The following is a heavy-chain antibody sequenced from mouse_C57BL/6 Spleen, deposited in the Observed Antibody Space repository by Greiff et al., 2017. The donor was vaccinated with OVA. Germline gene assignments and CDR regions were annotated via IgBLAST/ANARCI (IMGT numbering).Heavy chain of an antibody. J-gene: IGHJ3*01. Sequence: EVKLKESGPELVKPGASVKLSCKASGYIFTDFNMHWVKQSHGKSLEWIGYINPNNGGTSYNQKFKGKATLTVNKPSSTAYMELRSLTSEDSAVYYCAREGGTRFAYWGQGTLVTVSA. CDR1: GYIFTDFN. D-gene: IGHD3-3*01. CDR3: AREGGTRFAY. CDR2: INPNNGGT. V-gene: IGHV1-22*01.